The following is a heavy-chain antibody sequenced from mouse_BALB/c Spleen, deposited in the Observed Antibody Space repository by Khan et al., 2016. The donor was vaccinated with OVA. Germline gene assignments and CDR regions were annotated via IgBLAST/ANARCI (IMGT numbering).Heavy chain of an antibody. D-gene: IGHD1-1*01. CDR3: ATSDYYGYYFDY. CDR2: ISGDSSTI. J-gene: IGHJ2*01. CDR1: GFTFSSYG. Sequence: EVHLVESGGGLVQPGGSRKLSCAASGFTFSSYGMHWVRQAQEKGLEWVAYISGDSSTIYYADTVKGRFTISRDNPKNTLFLQMTSLMSEYTAMYDCATSDYYGYYFDYWGPGTTLTVSA. V-gene: IGHV5-17*02.